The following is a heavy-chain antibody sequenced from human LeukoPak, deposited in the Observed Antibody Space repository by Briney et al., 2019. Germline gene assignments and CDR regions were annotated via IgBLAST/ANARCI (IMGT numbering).Heavy chain of an antibody. J-gene: IGHJ4*02. CDR1: GYSISSGYY. CDR3: AKGGDYVFSVFDY. V-gene: IGHV4-38-2*02. CDR2: IYHSGST. Sequence: SSETLSLTCTVSGYSISSGYYWGWIRQPPGKGLEWIGSIYHSGSTYYNPSLKSRVTMSVDTSKNQFSLKLSSVTAADTAVYYCAKGGDYVFSVFDYWGQGTLVTVSS. D-gene: IGHD4-17*01.